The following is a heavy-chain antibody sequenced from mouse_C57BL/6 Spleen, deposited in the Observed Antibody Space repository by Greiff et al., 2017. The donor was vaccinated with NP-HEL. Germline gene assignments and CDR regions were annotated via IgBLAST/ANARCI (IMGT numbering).Heavy chain of an antibody. V-gene: IGHV1-50*01. CDR3: AFSDYDGGVDY. CDR2: IDPSDSYT. Sequence: VQLQQSGAELVKPGASVKLSCKASGYTFTSYWMQWVKQRPGKGLEWIGEIDPSDSYTNYNQKFKGRATLTVDTSTITAYMQLSSLTSEDSAVYSWAFSDYDGGVDYWGQGTTLTVSS. D-gene: IGHD2-4*01. J-gene: IGHJ2*01. CDR1: GYTFTSYW.